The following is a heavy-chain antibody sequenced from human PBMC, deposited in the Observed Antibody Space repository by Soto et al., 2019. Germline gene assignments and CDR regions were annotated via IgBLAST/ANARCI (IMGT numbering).Heavy chain of an antibody. CDR3: ARERRDNSGYYYHY. J-gene: IGHJ4*02. CDR1: GYSFIDHN. V-gene: IGHV1-3*01. CDR2: IGAGGGET. Sequence: ASVKVSCQTSGYSFIDHNLRWVRQAPGQRLEWMGWIGAGGGETIYSEKFQGRVSMSRDTSASTIYMELSSLVPEDTAIYYCARERRDNSGYYYHYWGQGTLVTVSS. D-gene: IGHD3-22*01.